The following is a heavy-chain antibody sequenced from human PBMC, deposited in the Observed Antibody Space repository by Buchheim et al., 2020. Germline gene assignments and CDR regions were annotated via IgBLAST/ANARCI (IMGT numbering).Heavy chain of an antibody. CDR2: ISNDGSNE. Sequence: QLQLVESGGGVVQPGRSLRLSCAVSGIPFSDYAMHWARQAAGKGLEWVAVISNDGSNEYYADSVKGRFTISRDNSRSTLYLQMNSLRTEDTAVYHCAKAGCSAANCYTNWWGPGTL. CDR3: AKAGCSAANCYTNW. CDR1: GIPFSDYA. J-gene: IGHJ4*02. V-gene: IGHV3-30*04. D-gene: IGHD2-2*02.